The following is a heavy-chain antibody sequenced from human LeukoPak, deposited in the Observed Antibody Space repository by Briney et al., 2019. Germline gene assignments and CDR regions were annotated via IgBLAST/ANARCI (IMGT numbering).Heavy chain of an antibody. CDR3: ARVDGVVPTAYFDY. D-gene: IGHD2-2*01. J-gene: IGHJ4*02. CDR1: GYSISNPYY. CDR2: IHHTGST. Sequence: SETLSLTCTVSGYSISNPYYWGWIRQPPGKGLEWIGSIHHTGSTYYNPSLKSRVTISIDTSKNQFSLKLSSVTAAATAVYYCARVDGVVPTAYFDYWGQGTLVTVSS. V-gene: IGHV4-38-2*02.